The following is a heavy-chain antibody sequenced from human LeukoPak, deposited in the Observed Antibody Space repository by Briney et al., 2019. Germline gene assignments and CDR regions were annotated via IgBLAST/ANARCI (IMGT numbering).Heavy chain of an antibody. CDR2: IYYSGST. CDR3: ARVGRGDYTWGSYSFDY. D-gene: IGHD3-16*01. J-gene: IGHJ4*02. CDR1: GGSISSSSYY. Sequence: SETLSLTCTVAGGSISSSSYYWGWIRQPPGKGLEWIGSIYYSGSTYYNPSLKSRFTISVNTSKNQFSLKLSSVTAADTAVYYCARVGRGDYTWGSYSFDYWGQGTLVTVSS. V-gene: IGHV4-39*01.